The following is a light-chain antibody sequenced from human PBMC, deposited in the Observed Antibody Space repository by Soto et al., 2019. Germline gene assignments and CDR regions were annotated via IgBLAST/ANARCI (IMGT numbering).Light chain of an antibody. CDR1: SSDVGSYNL. CDR2: EGS. V-gene: IGLV2-23*01. J-gene: IGLJ1*01. Sequence: QSALTQPASVPGSPGQSITISCTGTSSDVGSYNLVSWYQHHPGKAPKFMIYEGSKRPSGVSNRFSGSKSGNTASLTISGLQAEDEADYYCCSYAGSSTYVFGTGTKVTVL. CDR3: CSYAGSSTYV.